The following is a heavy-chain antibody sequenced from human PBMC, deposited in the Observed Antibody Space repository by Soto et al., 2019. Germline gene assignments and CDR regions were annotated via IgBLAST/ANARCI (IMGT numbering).Heavy chain of an antibody. CDR1: GFTFSTYA. J-gene: IGHJ4*02. V-gene: IGHV3-23*01. Sequence: EGQLLESGGGLVQPWGSLRLSCAASGFTFSTYAMNWVRQAPGKGLEWVSGISGSGDSTYYADSVKGRFTVSRDNSKNPLYLQMNSLRAEDTAVFYCAKERSSGWSLDYWGQGTLVTVSS. CDR3: AKERSSGWSLDY. CDR2: ISGSGDST. D-gene: IGHD6-19*01.